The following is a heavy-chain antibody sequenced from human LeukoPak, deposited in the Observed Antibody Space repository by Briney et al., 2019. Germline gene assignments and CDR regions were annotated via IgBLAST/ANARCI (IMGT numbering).Heavy chain of an antibody. CDR2: TSGSGGST. J-gene: IGHJ2*01. CDR3: AKDTASSWWYFDL. V-gene: IGHV3-23*01. D-gene: IGHD5-18*01. Sequence: GGSLRLSCAASGFTFSSYGMSSVRQAPGKGLGWGSATSGSGGSTYYADSVKGRFTISRDNSKNTLYLQMNSLRAEDTAVYYFAKDTASSWWYFDLWGRGTLVTVSS. CDR1: GFTFSSYG.